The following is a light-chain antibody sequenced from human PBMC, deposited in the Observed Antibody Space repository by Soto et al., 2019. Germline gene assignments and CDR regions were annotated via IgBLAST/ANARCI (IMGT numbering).Light chain of an antibody. CDR2: GAS. V-gene: IGKV3-20*01. CDR1: ESVAGH. Sequence: EIMRTQSPASLSVSQGERATLACRASESVAGHLAWYQQKPGQAPRLLIHGASSRATGIPDRFSGSGSGTDFTLTISRLEPEDFAVYYCQQYGSSPWTFGQGTKVDIK. J-gene: IGKJ1*01. CDR3: QQYGSSPWT.